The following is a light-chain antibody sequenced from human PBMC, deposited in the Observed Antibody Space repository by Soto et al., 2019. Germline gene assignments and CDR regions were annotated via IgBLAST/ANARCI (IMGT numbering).Light chain of an antibody. V-gene: IGLV2-8*01. Sequence: QSALTQPPSASGSPGQSVTISCTGTSSDVGGYNYASWYQQHPGKAPKLMIYEVTQRPSGVPDRFSGSKSGNTASLTVSGLQAEDEADYYCSSYAGSSDHSVFGTGTKLTVL. CDR1: SSDVGGYNY. J-gene: IGLJ1*01. CDR2: EVT. CDR3: SSYAGSSDHSV.